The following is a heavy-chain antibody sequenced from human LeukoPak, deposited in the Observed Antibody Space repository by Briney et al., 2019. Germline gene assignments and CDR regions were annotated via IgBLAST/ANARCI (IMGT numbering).Heavy chain of an antibody. CDR2: INGGNGNT. J-gene: IGHJ6*04. D-gene: IGHD3-10*01. V-gene: IGHV1-3*01. CDR1: GHTFTSYA. Sequence: GASVKVSCKAFGHTFTSYAIHWVRQAPGQRLEWLGWINGGNGNTKYSQKFQDRVTITRDTSASTAYMELSSLRSEDTAVYYCARDLTMIRGAAFYYYYGMDVWGKGTTVTVSS. CDR3: ARDLTMIRGAAFYYYYGMDV.